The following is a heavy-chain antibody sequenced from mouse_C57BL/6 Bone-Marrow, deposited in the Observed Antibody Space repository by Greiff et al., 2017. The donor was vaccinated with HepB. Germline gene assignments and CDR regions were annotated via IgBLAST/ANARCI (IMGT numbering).Heavy chain of an antibody. CDR1: GFNIKDYY. CDR3: ASSGLFWFAY. V-gene: IGHV14-2*01. CDR2: IDPEDGET. Sequence: EVQLQQSGAELVKPGASVKLSCTASGFNIKDYYMHWVKQRTEQGLEWIGRIDPEDGETTYAPKFQGKATITADTSSNTAYLPLSSLTSEDTAVYYFASSGLFWFAYWGQGTLVTVSA. D-gene: IGHD1-1*01. J-gene: IGHJ3*01.